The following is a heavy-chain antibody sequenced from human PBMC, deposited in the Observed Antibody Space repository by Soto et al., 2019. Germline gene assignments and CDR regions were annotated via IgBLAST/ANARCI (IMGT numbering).Heavy chain of an antibody. D-gene: IGHD6-6*01. Sequence: QVQLQESGPGLVKPPQTLSLTCTVSGGSISIGGYYWSWIRQHPGKGLEWIGYIYYSGSTYYNPSLKSRVTISVDTSKNQFSLKLSSVTAADTAVYYCASSDKQLGWFDPWGQGTLVTVSS. J-gene: IGHJ5*02. V-gene: IGHV4-31*03. CDR2: IYYSGST. CDR3: ASSDKQLGWFDP. CDR1: GGSISIGGYY.